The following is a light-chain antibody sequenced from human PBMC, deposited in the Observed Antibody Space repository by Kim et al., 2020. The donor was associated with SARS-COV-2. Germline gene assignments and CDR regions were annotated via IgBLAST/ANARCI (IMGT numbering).Light chain of an antibody. CDR2: GNS. CDR1: SSNIGAGYD. CDR3: QSFDSSLSGPV. V-gene: IGLV1-40*01. Sequence: QTVTITCTATSSNIGAGYDAHWYQQLPGTAPKLLIFGNSKRPSGVPDRISGSKSGTSASLAITGLQAEDEADYYCQSFDSSLSGPVFGGGTQLTVL. J-gene: IGLJ3*02.